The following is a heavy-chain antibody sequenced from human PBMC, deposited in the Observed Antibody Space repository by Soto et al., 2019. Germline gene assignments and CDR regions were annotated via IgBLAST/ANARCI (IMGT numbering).Heavy chain of an antibody. J-gene: IGHJ4*02. CDR3: ARAYYGSGSPRSPLFY. V-gene: IGHV1-18*01. CDR1: GYSVTNYG. CDR2: ISGHNGNT. D-gene: IGHD3-10*01. Sequence: ASVKVACKAFGYSVTNYGISCVRQAPKQGLEWMGWISGHNGNTNYAQRLQGRVTVTTDTSTSTAYRELMILRSDYTAVYYCARAYYGSGSPRSPLFYWRQGTLDTVSS.